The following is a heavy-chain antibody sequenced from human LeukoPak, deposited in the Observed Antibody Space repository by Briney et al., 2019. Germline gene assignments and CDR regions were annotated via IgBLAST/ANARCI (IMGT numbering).Heavy chain of an antibody. CDR3: AREGSTYNYFDY. J-gene: IGHJ4*02. CDR1: GFTISSYE. Sequence: GGSLRLSCAASGFTISSYEMNWARQAPGKGLEWVSYISSSGSTIYYADSMKGRFTISRDNAKNSLSLQMNSLRAEDTSVYYCAREGSTYNYFDYWGQGTLVTVSS. CDR2: ISSSGSTI. D-gene: IGHD5/OR15-5a*01. V-gene: IGHV3-48*03.